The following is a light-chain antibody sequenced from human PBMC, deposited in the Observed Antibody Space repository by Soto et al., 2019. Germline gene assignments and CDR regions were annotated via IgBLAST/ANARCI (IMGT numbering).Light chain of an antibody. Sequence: DIQMTQSPSSLSASVGDRVTITCRTSQPISDYLNWYQQKPGKAPTLLIYTTSNLQSGVPSRFSGSGSATHSTLTISSLQPEDFATYYCQQHYNTPRTFGQGTKV. CDR3: QQHYNTPRT. V-gene: IGKV1-39*01. CDR2: TTS. CDR1: QPISDY. J-gene: IGKJ1*01.